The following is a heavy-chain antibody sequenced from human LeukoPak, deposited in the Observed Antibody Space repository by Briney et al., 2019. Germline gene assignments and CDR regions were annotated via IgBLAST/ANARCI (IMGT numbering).Heavy chain of an antibody. CDR1: GFTFSSYA. CDR3: AVVVVASDAFDI. V-gene: IGHV3-30*04. D-gene: IGHD2-15*01. CDR2: ISYDGSNK. Sequence: PGGSLRLSCAASGFTFSSYAMHWVRQAPGKGLEWVAVISYDGSNKYYADSVKGRFTISRDNSKNTLYLQMNSLRAEDTAVYYCAVVVVASDAFDIWGHGTMVTVSS. J-gene: IGHJ3*02.